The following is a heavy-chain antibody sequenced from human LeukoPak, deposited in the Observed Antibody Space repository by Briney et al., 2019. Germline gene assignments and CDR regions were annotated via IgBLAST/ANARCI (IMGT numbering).Heavy chain of an antibody. D-gene: IGHD3-10*01. J-gene: IGHJ6*04. V-gene: IGHV3-53*01. CDR2: IYSGGST. Sequence: GGSLRLSCAASGFTVSSNHMSWVQAPGKGLEWVSVIYSGGSTDYADSVKGRFTISRDNLKNTLYLQMNSLRAEDTAVYYCAKDRVSYYYGSADMDVWGRGTTVTVSS. CDR3: AKDRVSYYYGSADMDV. CDR1: GFTVSSNH.